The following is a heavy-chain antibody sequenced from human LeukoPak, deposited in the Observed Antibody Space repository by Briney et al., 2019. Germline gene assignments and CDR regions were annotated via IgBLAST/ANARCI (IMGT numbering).Heavy chain of an antibody. Sequence: SETLSLTCAVSGGSISSGGYSWSWIRQPPGKGLEWIGYIYHSGSTYYNPSLKSRVTISVDRSKNQFSLKLSSVTAADTAVDYWARGSCANWFDPWGQGTLVTVSS. D-gene: IGHD2-21*01. CDR3: ARGSCANWFDP. J-gene: IGHJ5*02. CDR1: GGSISSGGYS. CDR2: IYHSGST. V-gene: IGHV4-30-2*01.